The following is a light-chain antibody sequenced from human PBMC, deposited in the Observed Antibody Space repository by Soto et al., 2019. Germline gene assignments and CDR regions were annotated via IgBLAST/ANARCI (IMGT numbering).Light chain of an antibody. Sequence: DIQMTQSPSSVSASVGDRLTITCRASQVISRWLAWYQQKPGKAPKLLIYATSNFQSGVPSTFSGSRSCTANTLTTTSLHPEDFETYDYHQDDSLPYTFGPGTKVD. CDR1: QVISRW. CDR2: ATS. CDR3: HQDDSLPYT. V-gene: IGKV1-12*01. J-gene: IGKJ3*01.